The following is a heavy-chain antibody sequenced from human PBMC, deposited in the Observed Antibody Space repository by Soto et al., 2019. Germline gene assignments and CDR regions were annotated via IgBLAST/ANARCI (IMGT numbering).Heavy chain of an antibody. Sequence: WTWIRQPPGKGLEWMGYIYYSGTTTNYNPSLKSRVTLSVHTSKNQFSLKLSSVTAADTAVYYCARLGGSYAVPHFDYWGQGTLVTVSS. CDR3: ARLGGSYAVPHFDY. CDR2: IYYSGTT. J-gene: IGHJ4*02. V-gene: IGHV4-59*08. D-gene: IGHD1-26*01.